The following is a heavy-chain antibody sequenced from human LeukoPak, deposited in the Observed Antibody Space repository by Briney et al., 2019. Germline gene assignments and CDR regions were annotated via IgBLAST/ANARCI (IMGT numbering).Heavy chain of an antibody. J-gene: IGHJ4*02. D-gene: IGHD3-3*01. CDR3: ARDLPYYDFWSGYSYYFDY. CDR2: ISSSSSTI. V-gene: IGHV3-48*01. CDR1: GFTFSSYS. Sequence: GGSLRLSCAASGFTFSSYSMNWVRQAPGKGLEWVSYISSSSSTIYYADSVKGRFTISRDNAKNSLYLQMNSLRAEDTAVYYCARDLPYYDFWSGYSYYFDYWGQGTLVTVSS.